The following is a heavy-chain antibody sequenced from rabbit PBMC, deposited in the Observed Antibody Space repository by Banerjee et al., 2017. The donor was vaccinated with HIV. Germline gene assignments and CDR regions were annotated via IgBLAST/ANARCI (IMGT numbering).Heavy chain of an antibody. D-gene: IGHD6-1*01. V-gene: IGHV1S45*01. CDR2: IATGTSVNT. CDR1: GFDFSSNA. CDR3: ARGYACYALGL. Sequence: QQQLVESGGGLVKPEGSLTLTCTASGFDFSSNAMCWVRQAPGKGLEWIACIATGTSVNTYYASWAKGRFTISKTSSTTVTLQMTSLTAADTATYFCARGYACYALGLWGPGTLVTVS. J-gene: IGHJ4*01.